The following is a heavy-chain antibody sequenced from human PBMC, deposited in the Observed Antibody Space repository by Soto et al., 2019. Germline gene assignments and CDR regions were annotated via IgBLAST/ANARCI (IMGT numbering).Heavy chain of an antibody. V-gene: IGHV3-21*01. CDR1: GFTFSSYS. D-gene: IGHD3-10*01. CDR3: ARFGGDLHNYYYYYGMDV. CDR2: ISSSSSYI. J-gene: IGHJ6*02. Sequence: EVQLVESGGGLVKPGGSLRLSCAASGFTFSSYSMNWVRQAPGKGLEWVSSISSSSSYIYYADSVKGRFTISRDNAKNSLYLQMNSLRAEDTAVYYCARFGGDLHNYYYYYGMDVWGQGTTVTVSS.